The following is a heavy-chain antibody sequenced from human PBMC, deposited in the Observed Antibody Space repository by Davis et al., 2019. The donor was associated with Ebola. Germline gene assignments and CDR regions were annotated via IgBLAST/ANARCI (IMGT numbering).Heavy chain of an antibody. CDR1: GFTFSSYW. J-gene: IGHJ4*02. CDR2: ISYDGSNK. Sequence: GESLKISCAASGFTFSSYWMSWVRQAPGKGLEWVAVISYDGSNKYYADSVKGRFTISRDNSKNTLYLQMNSLRAEDTAVYYCARVGDGYNSGYWGQGTLVTVSS. CDR3: ARVGDGYNSGY. D-gene: IGHD5-24*01. V-gene: IGHV3-30*03.